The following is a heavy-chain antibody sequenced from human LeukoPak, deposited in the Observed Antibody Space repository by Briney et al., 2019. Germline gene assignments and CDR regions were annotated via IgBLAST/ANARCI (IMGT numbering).Heavy chain of an antibody. V-gene: IGHV4-34*01. Sequence: PSETLSLTCAVYGGSFSGYYWSWIRQPPGKGLEWIGEINHSGSTNYNPSLKSRVTISVDTSKNQFSMTLSSVTAADTAVYYCARGPRTVGAISDWYFDLWGRGTLVTVSS. CDR1: GGSFSGYY. CDR2: INHSGST. D-gene: IGHD1-26*01. J-gene: IGHJ2*01. CDR3: ARGPRTVGAISDWYFDL.